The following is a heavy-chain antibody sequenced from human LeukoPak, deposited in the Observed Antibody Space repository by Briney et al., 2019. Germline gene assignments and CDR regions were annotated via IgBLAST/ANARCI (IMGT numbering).Heavy chain of an antibody. CDR1: GFTFDEYA. D-gene: IGHD6-19*01. Sequence: GGSLRLSCAASGFTFDEYAMHWVRQAPGKGLEWVSLISWDGGSTYYADSVKGRFTISRDNSKNSLYLQMNSLRAEDTALYYCAKDIAAVAGATSNFQHWGQGTLVTVSS. V-gene: IGHV3-43D*03. J-gene: IGHJ1*01. CDR2: ISWDGGST. CDR3: AKDIAAVAGATSNFQH.